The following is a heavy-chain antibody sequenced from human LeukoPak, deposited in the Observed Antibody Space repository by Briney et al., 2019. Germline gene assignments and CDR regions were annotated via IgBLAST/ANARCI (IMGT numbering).Heavy chain of an antibody. CDR1: GGSISSSSYY. J-gene: IGHJ4*02. Sequence: KSSETLSLTCTVSGGSISSSSYYWGWIRQPPGKGLEWIGSIYYSGSTYYNPSLKSRVTISVDTSKNQFSLKLSSVTAADTAVYYCARGGTTVTTVDYWGREPWSPSPQ. CDR3: ARGGTTVTTVDY. D-gene: IGHD4-17*01. CDR2: IYYSGST. V-gene: IGHV4-39*01.